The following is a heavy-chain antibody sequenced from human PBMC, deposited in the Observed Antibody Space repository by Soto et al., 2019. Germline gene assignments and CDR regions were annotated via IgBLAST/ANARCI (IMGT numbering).Heavy chain of an antibody. J-gene: IGHJ2*01. CDR3: PTVESDYSDWYFDL. Sequence: EVQLVESGGGLVKPGGSLRLSCAASGFTFSNAWMSWVRQAPGKGLEWVGRIKSKTDGGTTDYAAPVKGRFTISRADSKNTLYLQMNSLKTEDTAVYYCPTVESDYSDWYFDLWGRGTLVTVSS. D-gene: IGHD4-17*01. V-gene: IGHV3-15*01. CDR2: IKSKTDGGTT. CDR1: GFTFSNAW.